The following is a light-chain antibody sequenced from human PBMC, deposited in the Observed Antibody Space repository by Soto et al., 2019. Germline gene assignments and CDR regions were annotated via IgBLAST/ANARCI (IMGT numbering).Light chain of an antibody. CDR3: CSYAGSGSFV. V-gene: IGLV2-23*01. CDR2: ETS. CDR1: SSDVGSYNL. J-gene: IGLJ1*01. Sequence: QSALTQPASVSGSPGQSITISCTGTSSDVGSYNLVSWYQQHPGKAPKLMMYETSTRPAGVSNRFSGSKSGNTASLTISGLQAEDEADYYCCSYAGSGSFVFGTGTKLTVL.